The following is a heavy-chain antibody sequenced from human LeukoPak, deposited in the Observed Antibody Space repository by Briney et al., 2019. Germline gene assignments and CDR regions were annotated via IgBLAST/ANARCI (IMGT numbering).Heavy chain of an antibody. CDR2: ISGGGGST. CDR1: GFIFTSYS. D-gene: IGHD1-26*01. V-gene: IGHV3-23*01. Sequence: GGSLRLSCAASGFIFTSYSMNWVRQAPGKGLEWVSTISGGGGSTYYADSVKGRFTISRDNSKNTLYLQMNSLRAEDTAVYYCAKERPRFSGSYFDYWGQGTLVTVSS. J-gene: IGHJ4*02. CDR3: AKERPRFSGSYFDY.